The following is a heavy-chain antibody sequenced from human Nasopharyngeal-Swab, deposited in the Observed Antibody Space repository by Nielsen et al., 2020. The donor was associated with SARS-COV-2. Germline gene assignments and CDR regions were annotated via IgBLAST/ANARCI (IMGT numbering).Heavy chain of an antibody. Sequence: WIRQPPGKGLEWVSDISSSDSIRYYADSVKGRFTISRDNAKNSLYLQMNSLRAEDTAVYYCARAGAVAGTSRSRYYYGMDVWGRGTTVTVSS. V-gene: IGHV3-11*01. CDR2: ISSSDSIR. CDR3: ARAGAVAGTSRSRYYYGMDV. D-gene: IGHD6-19*01. J-gene: IGHJ6*02.